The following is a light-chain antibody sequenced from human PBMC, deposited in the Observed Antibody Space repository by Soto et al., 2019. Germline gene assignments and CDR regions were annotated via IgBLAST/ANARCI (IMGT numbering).Light chain of an antibody. CDR3: QQYGDSKWT. CDR1: QSVSSNY. CDR2: GAS. V-gene: IGKV3-20*01. J-gene: IGKJ1*01. Sequence: EIVLTQSPGTLSLSPGERATLSCRASQSVSSNYLAWYQQKPGQAPRLLIFGASGRATGIPDRFSGSASATDFPLTISRLEPEDFAEYYCQQYGDSKWTFGQGTKVEIK.